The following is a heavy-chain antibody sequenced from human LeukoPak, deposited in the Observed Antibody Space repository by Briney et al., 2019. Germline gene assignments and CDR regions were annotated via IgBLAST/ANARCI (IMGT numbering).Heavy chain of an antibody. Sequence: RPGGSLRLSCAASGFTFSTYDMHWVRQVTGKGLEWVSAIGTADDTYYLGSVKGRFTISGENAKNVLYLQMSSLRAEDTAVYYCAREIRETVITRHYYYGIDVWGQGTTVTVSS. D-gene: IGHD1-7*01. V-gene: IGHV3-13*01. CDR2: IGTADDT. J-gene: IGHJ6*02. CDR1: GFTFSTYD. CDR3: AREIRETVITRHYYYGIDV.